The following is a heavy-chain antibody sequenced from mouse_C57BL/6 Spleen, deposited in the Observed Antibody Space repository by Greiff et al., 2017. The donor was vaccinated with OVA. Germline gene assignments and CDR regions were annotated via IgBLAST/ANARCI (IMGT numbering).Heavy chain of an antibody. CDR3: ARKRDYGSGYAMDY. Sequence: VKLMESGPGLVQPSQSLSITCTVSGFSLTSYGVHWVRQSPGKGLEWLGVIWSGGSTDYNAAFISRLSISKDNSKSQVFFKMNSLQADDTAIYYCARKRDYGSGYAMDYWGQGTSVTVSS. V-gene: IGHV2-2*01. CDR1: GFSLTSYG. D-gene: IGHD1-1*01. CDR2: IWSGGST. J-gene: IGHJ4*01.